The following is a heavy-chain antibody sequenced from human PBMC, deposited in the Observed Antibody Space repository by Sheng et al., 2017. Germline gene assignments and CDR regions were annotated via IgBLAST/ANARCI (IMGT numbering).Heavy chain of an antibody. CDR3: ARSGLYIAAADLYFDY. CDR1: GGTFSSYA. Sequence: QVQLVQSGAEVKKPGSSVKVSCKASGGTFSSYAISWVRQAPGQGLEWMGGIIPIFGTANYAQKFQGRVTITADESTSTAYMELSSLRSEDTAVYYCARSGLYIAAADLYFDYWGQGTLVTVSS. CDR2: IIPIFGTA. D-gene: IGHD6-13*01. J-gene: IGHJ4*02. V-gene: IGHV1-69*01.